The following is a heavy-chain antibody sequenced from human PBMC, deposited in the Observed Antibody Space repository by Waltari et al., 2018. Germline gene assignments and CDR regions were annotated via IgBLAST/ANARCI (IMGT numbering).Heavy chain of an antibody. CDR3: ARRIAWYYSSGSYHDY. D-gene: IGHD3-10*01. Sequence: QVQLQQWGAGLLQPSETLSLTCAVYGGSFSTDYWGWIRQPPGKGLEWIGEVNHSGSTNHNPSLKSRVTMSADTSKSQFSLKLRSVTAADTAVYYCARRIAWYYSSGSYHDYWGQGTLVTVSS. CDR1: GGSFSTDY. J-gene: IGHJ4*02. V-gene: IGHV4-34*01. CDR2: VNHSGST.